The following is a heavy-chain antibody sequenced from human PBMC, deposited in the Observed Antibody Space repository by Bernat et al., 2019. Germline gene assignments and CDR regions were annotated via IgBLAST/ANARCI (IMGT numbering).Heavy chain of an antibody. CDR1: GFTFSSYG. Sequence: QVQLVESGGGVVQPGRSLRLSCAASGFTFSSYGMHWVRQAPGKGLEWVAVIWYDGSNKYYADSVKGRFTISRDHSKNTLYLQMNSLRAEDTAVYYCARGGGIAAYYYYGMDVWGQGTTVTVSS. CDR2: IWYDGSNK. J-gene: IGHJ6*02. CDR3: ARGGGIAAYYYYGMDV. D-gene: IGHD6-6*01. V-gene: IGHV3-33*01.